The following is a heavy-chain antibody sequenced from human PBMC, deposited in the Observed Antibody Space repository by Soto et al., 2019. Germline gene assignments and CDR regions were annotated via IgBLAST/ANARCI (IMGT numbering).Heavy chain of an antibody. Sequence: PGESLKISCAASGFTFSNYWMTWVRQAPGKGLEWVANIKQDGSESSYVGSVKGRFTISRDNSKNSLYLQVSNLRAEDAAVYYCARERGSKSMDVWGQGTTVTVSS. CDR2: IKQDGSES. D-gene: IGHD2-15*01. V-gene: IGHV3-7*03. CDR1: GFTFSNYW. J-gene: IGHJ6*02. CDR3: ARERGSKSMDV.